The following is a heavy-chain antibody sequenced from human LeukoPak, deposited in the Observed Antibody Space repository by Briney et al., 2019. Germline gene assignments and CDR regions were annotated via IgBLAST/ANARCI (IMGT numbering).Heavy chain of an antibody. Sequence: SETLSLTCTVSGGSISSSNWWSWVRQPPGKGLEWIGEIYHSGSTNYNPSLKSRVTISVDKSKNQFSLKLSSVTAADTAVYCCATALPFGELLVSGAFDIWGQGTMVTVSS. CDR3: ATALPFGELLVSGAFDI. J-gene: IGHJ3*02. D-gene: IGHD3-10*01. V-gene: IGHV4-4*01. CDR1: GGSISSSNW. CDR2: IYHSGST.